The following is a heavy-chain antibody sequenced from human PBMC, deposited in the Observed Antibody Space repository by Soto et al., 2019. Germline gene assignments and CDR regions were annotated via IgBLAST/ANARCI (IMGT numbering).Heavy chain of an antibody. CDR3: ARGGNYGDYDNWFDS. D-gene: IGHD4-17*01. CDR2: IYHSGST. V-gene: IGHV4-30-2*01. J-gene: IGHJ5*01. Sequence: PSETMSLTCAVSGGSISSGGNSCSLIRQPPGTGRGWIGCIYHSGSTYCNPSLKSRDSLSVDRSKNQFSLKLSSVTAADTPREYCARGGNYGDYDNWFDSWGQ. CDR1: GGSISSGGNS.